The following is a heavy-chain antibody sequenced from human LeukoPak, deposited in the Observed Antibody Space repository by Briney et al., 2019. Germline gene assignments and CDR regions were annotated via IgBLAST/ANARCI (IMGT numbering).Heavy chain of an antibody. CDR2: INHSGST. D-gene: IGHD5-18*01. CDR3: ARSDTAMGDFDY. V-gene: IGHV4-34*01. CDR1: GGSFSGYY. J-gene: IGHJ4*02. Sequence: SETLSLTCAVYGGSFSGYYWSWIRQPPGKGLEWIGEINHSGSTDYNPSLKSRVTISVDTSKNQFSLKLSSVTAADTAVYYCARSDTAMGDFDYWGQGTLVTVSS.